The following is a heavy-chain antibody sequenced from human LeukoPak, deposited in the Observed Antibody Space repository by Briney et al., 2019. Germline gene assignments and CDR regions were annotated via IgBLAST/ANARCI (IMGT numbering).Heavy chain of an antibody. V-gene: IGHV3-23*01. J-gene: IGHJ4*02. CDR3: AKGIHGSLLRSLEFDY. CDR1: GFTFSSYA. Sequence: GGSLRLSCVASGFTFSSYAMSWVRQAPGKGLEWVSTISGSGGLTYYADSVKGRFTISRDNSKNTLFLQVNSLRAEDTPVYYCAKGIHGSLLRSLEFDYWGQGTLVTVSS. D-gene: IGHD3-3*01. CDR2: ISGSGGLT.